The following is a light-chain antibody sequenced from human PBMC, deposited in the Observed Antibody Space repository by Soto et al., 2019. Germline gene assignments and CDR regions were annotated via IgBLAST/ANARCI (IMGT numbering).Light chain of an antibody. CDR2: AAS. CDR3: LQYRNFART. Sequence: DLKCTEYPNSLYLSGGGRVNITCVASQGIRDDLGWYQQKAGEAPKRLIYAASSLHSGVPSRFSCSGSGTEFTLTISSLHPEDFATYYCLQYRNFARTVGQGTKVDIK. CDR1: QGIRDD. V-gene: IGKV1-17*01. J-gene: IGKJ1*01.